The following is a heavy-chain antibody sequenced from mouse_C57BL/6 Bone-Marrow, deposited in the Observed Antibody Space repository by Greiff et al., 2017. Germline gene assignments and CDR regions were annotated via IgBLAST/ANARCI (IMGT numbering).Heavy chain of an antibody. CDR3: TLGYEMDY. J-gene: IGHJ4*01. Sequence: EVQLQESGAELVRPGASVKLSCTASGFNIKDDYMHWVKQRPEPGLEWIGWIDPENGDTEYASKFQGKATITADTSSNTAYLQLSSLTSEDTAVYYCTLGYEMDYWGQGTSVTGSS. CDR1: GFNIKDDY. CDR2: IDPENGDT. V-gene: IGHV14-4*01. D-gene: IGHD4-1*01.